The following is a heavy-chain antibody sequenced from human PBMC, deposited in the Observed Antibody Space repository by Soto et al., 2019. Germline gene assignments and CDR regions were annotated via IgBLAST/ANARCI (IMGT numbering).Heavy chain of an antibody. D-gene: IGHD4-17*01. V-gene: IGHV1-18*01. Sequence: QVQLVQSGAEVKKPGASVKVSCKASGYTFTTYGITWVRQAPGQGLEWMGWISTYNGNTNYAQKLQGRVTMTTDTSTSTAYMELRSLRSDDTAVYYCARGPIRRVTPVTTPPNYWGQGTLVTVSS. CDR1: GYTFTTYG. CDR3: ARGPIRRVTPVTTPPNY. CDR2: ISTYNGNT. J-gene: IGHJ4*02.